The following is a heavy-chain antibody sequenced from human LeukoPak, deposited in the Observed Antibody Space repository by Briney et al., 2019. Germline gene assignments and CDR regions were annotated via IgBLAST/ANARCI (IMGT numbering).Heavy chain of an antibody. Sequence: GASAKVSCKAFGATFSDYALNWVRQAPGQGLEWMGVFIPILGTANSTQKFHDRLTITADISTNTAYMELSSLRSEDTAVYFCAAIPVFAVVLHQEPVWGKGTTVTVSS. CDR2: FIPILGTA. CDR3: AAIPVFAVVLHQEPV. D-gene: IGHD3-3*01. CDR1: GATFSDYA. J-gene: IGHJ6*04. V-gene: IGHV1-69*10.